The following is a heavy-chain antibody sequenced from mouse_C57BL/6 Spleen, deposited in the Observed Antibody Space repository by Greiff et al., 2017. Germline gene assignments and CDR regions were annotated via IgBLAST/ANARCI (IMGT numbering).Heavy chain of an antibody. V-gene: IGHV5-17*01. D-gene: IGHD2-4*01. CDR2: ISSGSSTI. J-gene: IGHJ2*01. Sequence: EVQRVESGGGLVKPGGSLKLSCAASGFTFSDYGMHWVRQAPEKGLEWVAYISSGSSTIYYADTVKGRFTISRDNAKNTLFLQMTSLRSEDTAMYYCARRRYDYDDYFDYWGQGTTLTVSS. CDR1: GFTFSDYG. CDR3: ARRRYDYDDYFDY.